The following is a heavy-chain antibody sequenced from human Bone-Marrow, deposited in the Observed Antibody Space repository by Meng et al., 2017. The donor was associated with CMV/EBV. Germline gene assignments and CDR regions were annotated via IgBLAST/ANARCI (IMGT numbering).Heavy chain of an antibody. Sequence: SVKVSCKASGGTFSSYAISWVRQAPGQGLEWMGGISPIFGTANYAQKFQGRVTITTDESTSTAYMELSSLRSEDTAVYYCARGAILLADGTRENWFDPWGQGTLVTVSS. CDR2: ISPIFGTA. CDR1: GGTFSSYA. V-gene: IGHV1-69*05. D-gene: IGHD6-13*01. CDR3: ARGAILLADGTRENWFDP. J-gene: IGHJ5*02.